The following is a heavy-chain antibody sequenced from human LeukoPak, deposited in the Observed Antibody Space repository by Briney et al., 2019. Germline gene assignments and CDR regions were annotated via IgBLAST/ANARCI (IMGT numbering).Heavy chain of an antibody. CDR2: INHSGST. V-gene: IGHV4-34*01. CDR1: GGSFSGYY. CDR3: ARRYSGSYRPLDY. D-gene: IGHD1-26*01. Sequence: SETLSLTCAVYGGSFSGYYWSWIRQPPGKGLEWIGEINHSGSTNYNPSLKSRVTISVDTSKNQFSLKLSSVTAADTAVYYCARRYSGSYRPLDYWGQGTLVTVSS. J-gene: IGHJ4*02.